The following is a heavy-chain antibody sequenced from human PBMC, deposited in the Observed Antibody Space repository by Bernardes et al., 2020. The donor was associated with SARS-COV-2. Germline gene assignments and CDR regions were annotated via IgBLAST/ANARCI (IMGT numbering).Heavy chain of an antibody. CDR2: FDPEDGET. J-gene: IGHJ3*02. CDR1: GYTLTELS. D-gene: IGHD2-8*01. V-gene: IGHV1-24*01. Sequence: ASVKVSCKVSGYTLTELSMHWVRQAPGKGLEWMGGFDPEDGETIYAQKFQGRVTMTEDTSTDTAYMELSSLRSEDTAVYYCATAPWSEAAFDIWGQGTMVSVSS. CDR3: ATAPWSEAAFDI.